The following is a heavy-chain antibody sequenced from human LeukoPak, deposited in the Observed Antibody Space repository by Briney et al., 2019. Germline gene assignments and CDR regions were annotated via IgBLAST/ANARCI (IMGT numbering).Heavy chain of an antibody. CDR2: ISGNGGST. CDR3: AKDPNGDYIGTFDI. V-gene: IGHV3-23*01. J-gene: IGHJ3*02. CDR1: KFNFNNYG. D-gene: IGHD4-17*01. Sequence: PGGSLRLSCTTSKFNFNNYGLTWVRQAPGKGLEWVSSISGNGGSTQYAASVQGRFTISRDNSKNTLYLQMNSLRAEDTAVYYCAKDPNGDYIGTFDIWGQGTMVTVSS.